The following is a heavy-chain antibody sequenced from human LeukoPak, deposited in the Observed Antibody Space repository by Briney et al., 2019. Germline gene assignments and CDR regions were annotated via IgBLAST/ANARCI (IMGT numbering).Heavy chain of an antibody. V-gene: IGHV4-39*01. Sequence: SETLSLTCTVSGGSVSSTSYYWGWIRQPPGKGLEWIGSFYYSGSSYYNPSLKSRVTITVDTSKNQFSLKVNSVADADTAVYYCARQGFRSTWFDPWGQGTLVTVSS. CDR2: FYYSGSS. J-gene: IGHJ5*02. CDR3: ARQGFRSTWFDP. CDR1: GGSVSSTSYY.